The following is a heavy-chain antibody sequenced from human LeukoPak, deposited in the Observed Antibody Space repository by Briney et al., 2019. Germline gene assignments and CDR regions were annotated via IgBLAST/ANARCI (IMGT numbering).Heavy chain of an antibody. CDR1: GFTFDDYG. CDR2: INWNGGST. D-gene: IGHD1-26*01. J-gene: IGHJ4*02. Sequence: GGSLRLSCAASGFTFDDYGMSWVRQAPGKGLEWVSGINWNGGSTGYADSVKGRFTTSRDNAKNSLYLQMNSLRAEDTALYYCAREGGSYRAPYFDYWGQGTLVTVSS. CDR3: AREGGSYRAPYFDY. V-gene: IGHV3-20*04.